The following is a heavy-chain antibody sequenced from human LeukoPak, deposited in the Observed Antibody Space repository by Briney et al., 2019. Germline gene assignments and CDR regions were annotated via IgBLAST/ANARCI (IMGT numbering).Heavy chain of an antibody. CDR3: AIPPGYCGSDCSFDH. Sequence: GESLKISCEGSGYSFSNYWIGWVRQMPGKGLEWMGILYPGDYETRYSPSFQGLVTISVDKSIRTAYLQWSSLKASDTAMYYCAIPPGYCGSDCSFDHGGQGTLVTVPS. V-gene: IGHV5-51*01. CDR2: LYPGDYET. CDR1: GYSFSNYW. J-gene: IGHJ4*02. D-gene: IGHD2-21*02.